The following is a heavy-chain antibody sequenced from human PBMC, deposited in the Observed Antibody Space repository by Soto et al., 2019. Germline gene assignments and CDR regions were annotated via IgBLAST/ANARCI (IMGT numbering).Heavy chain of an antibody. Sequence: GWSRRLGCQASGFNFDNDGMHWVRQAPGKGREWVAVITYDGSFQYCADSVKGRFTISRGNSKDTVYLQMNSMRPEDTAVYYCAKDLGRSIGYYYGMDVSGQGTTVTVS. D-gene: IGHD7-27*01. CDR1: GFNFDNDG. CDR2: ITYDGSFQ. CDR3: AKDLGRSIGYYYGMDV. V-gene: IGHV3-30*18. J-gene: IGHJ6*02.